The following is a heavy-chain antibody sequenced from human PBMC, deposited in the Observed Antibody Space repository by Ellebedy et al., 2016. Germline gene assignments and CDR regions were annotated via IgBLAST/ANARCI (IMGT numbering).Heavy chain of an antibody. V-gene: IGHV4-31*03. CDR1: GGSISSGGYY. CDR3: ASHLDGYSSSGEDY. J-gene: IGHJ4*02. CDR2: IYYSGST. D-gene: IGHD6-13*01. Sequence: SETLSLTXTVSGGSISSGGYYWSWIRQHPGKGLEWIGYIYYSGSTYYNPSLKSRVTISVDTSKNQFSLKLSSVTAADTAVYYCASHLDGYSSSGEDYWGQGTLVTVSS.